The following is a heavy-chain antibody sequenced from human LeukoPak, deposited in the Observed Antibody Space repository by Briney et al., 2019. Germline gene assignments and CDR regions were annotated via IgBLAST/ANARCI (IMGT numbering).Heavy chain of an antibody. Sequence: GGSLRLSCAASGFTVSDNYMSWVRQAPGQGLEWVSLIYPAGNTYYADSVKGRFTISRDNSKNTLYLQMNNLRAEDTAVYYCARGRDSSGYDFGYWGQGTLVTVSS. J-gene: IGHJ4*02. CDR2: IYPAGNT. CDR3: ARGRDSSGYDFGY. D-gene: IGHD3-22*01. V-gene: IGHV3-66*01. CDR1: GFTVSDNY.